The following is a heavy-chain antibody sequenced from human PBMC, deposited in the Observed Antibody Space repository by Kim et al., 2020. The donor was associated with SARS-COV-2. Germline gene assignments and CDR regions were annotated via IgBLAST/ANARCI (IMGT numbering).Heavy chain of an antibody. CDR3: ARGGPSYFSGFNWFDP. CDR2: IYYSGST. Sequence: SETLSLTCTVSGGSISSSSYYWGWIRQPPGKGLEWIGSIYYSGSTYYNPSLKSRVTISVDTSKNQFSLKLSSVTAADTAVYYCARGGPSYFSGFNWFDP. CDR1: GGSISSSSYY. J-gene: IGHJ5*02. V-gene: IGHV4-39*07. D-gene: IGHD3-10*01.